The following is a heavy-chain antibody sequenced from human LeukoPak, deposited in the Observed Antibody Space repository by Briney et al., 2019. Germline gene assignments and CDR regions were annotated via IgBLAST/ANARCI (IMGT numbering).Heavy chain of an antibody. CDR3: ARASFDRDYYDSSGYLDY. CDR2: INPNSGGT. J-gene: IGHJ4*02. Sequence: ASVKVSCKASGYTFTGYYLHWVRQAPGQGLEWMGWINPNSGGTTYAQNFRGRVTMTRDTSINTAYMELTRLTSDDTAVYYCARASFDRDYYDSSGYLDYWGQGTLVTVSS. V-gene: IGHV1-2*02. D-gene: IGHD3-22*01. CDR1: GYTFTGYY.